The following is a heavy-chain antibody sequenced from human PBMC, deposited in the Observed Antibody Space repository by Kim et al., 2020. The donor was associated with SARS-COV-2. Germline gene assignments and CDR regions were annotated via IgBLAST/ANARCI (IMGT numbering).Heavy chain of an antibody. CDR3: AKSLGSSWFGNVFDI. J-gene: IGHJ3*02. CDR1: GFTFDDYA. D-gene: IGHD6-13*01. CDR2: ISWNSGSI. V-gene: IGHV3-9*01. Sequence: GGSLRLSCAASGFTFDDYAMHWVRQAPGKGLEWVSGISWNSGSIVYADSVKGRFTISRDNAKNSLYLQMNRLRAEDTALYYCAKSLGSSWFGNVFDICGQGTMVTVSS.